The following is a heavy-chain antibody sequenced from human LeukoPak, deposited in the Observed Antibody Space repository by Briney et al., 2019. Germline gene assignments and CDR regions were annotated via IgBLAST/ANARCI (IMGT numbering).Heavy chain of an antibody. CDR1: GYTFTSYY. CDR2: INPSGGST. CDR3: AREWSDFWSGYYASGAFDI. Sequence: ASVTVSCTASGYTFTSYYMHWVRQAPGQGLEWMGIINPSGGSTSYAQKFQGRVTMTRDTSTSTVYMELSSLRSEDTAVYYCAREWSDFWSGYYASGAFDIWGQGTMVTVSS. J-gene: IGHJ3*02. V-gene: IGHV1-46*01. D-gene: IGHD3-3*01.